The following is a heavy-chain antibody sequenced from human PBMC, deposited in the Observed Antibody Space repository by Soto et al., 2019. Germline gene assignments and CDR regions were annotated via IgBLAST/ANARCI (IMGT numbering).Heavy chain of an antibody. Sequence: GGSLRLSCAVSGFTFSDYWMTWVRQPPGKGLEWVANIKQDGSERYYVDSVKGRFTISRDNAENALYLEMNSLRAEDTAVYYCVKGRWTYSGSWGPFDYWGQGTQVTVSS. CDR2: IKQDGSER. CDR3: VKGRWTYSGSWGPFDY. J-gene: IGHJ4*02. CDR1: GFTFSDYW. D-gene: IGHD6-13*01. V-gene: IGHV3-7*05.